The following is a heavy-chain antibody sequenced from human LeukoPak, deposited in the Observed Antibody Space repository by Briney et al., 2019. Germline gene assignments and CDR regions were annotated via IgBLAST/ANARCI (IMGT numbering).Heavy chain of an antibody. CDR2: IYYSGST. J-gene: IGHJ6*03. CDR1: GGSISSSSYY. CDR3: ARGSAGYYYYYMDV. V-gene: IGHV4-39*01. Sequence: PSETLSLTCTVSGGSISSSSYYWGWIRQPPGKGLEGIGSIYYSGSTYYNPSLKSRVTISVDTSKNQFSLKLSSVTAADTAVYYCARGSAGYYYYYMDVWGKGTTVTVSS.